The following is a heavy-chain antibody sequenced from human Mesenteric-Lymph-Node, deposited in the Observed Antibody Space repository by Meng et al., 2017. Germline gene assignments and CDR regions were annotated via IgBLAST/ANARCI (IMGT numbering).Heavy chain of an antibody. V-gene: IGHV4-4*02. Sequence: QVHRQVARPGLVKPLGTLSLTCGVSGVSISSNIRWTWVRQPPGKGLEWIGDIDDSGSTNYNPSLNSRISISLDKSKNHFSLKVNSVTAADTAVYYCARGKQDAWELLAYWGQGALVTVSS. CDR1: GVSISSNIR. CDR3: ARGKQDAWELLAY. D-gene: IGHD1-26*01. J-gene: IGHJ4*02. CDR2: IDDSGST.